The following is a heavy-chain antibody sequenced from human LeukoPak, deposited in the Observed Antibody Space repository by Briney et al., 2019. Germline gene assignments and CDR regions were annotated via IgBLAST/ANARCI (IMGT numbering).Heavy chain of an antibody. V-gene: IGHV1-24*01. Sequence: ASVKVSCKASGYTFTGYYMHWVRQAPGKGLEWMGGFDPEDGETIYAQKFQGRVTMTEDTSTDTAYMELSSLRSEDTAVYYCATEGSYDSSGHAFDIWGQGTMVTVSS. D-gene: IGHD3-22*01. CDR1: GYTFTGYY. CDR2: FDPEDGET. CDR3: ATEGSYDSSGHAFDI. J-gene: IGHJ3*02.